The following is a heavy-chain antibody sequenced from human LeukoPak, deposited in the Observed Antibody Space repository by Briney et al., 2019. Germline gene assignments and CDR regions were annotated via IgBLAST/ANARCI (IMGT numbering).Heavy chain of an antibody. CDR2: ITSSSSHI. J-gene: IGHJ4*02. CDR1: GFTVSSSY. CDR3: ARVRATVTPFDY. D-gene: IGHD4-17*01. V-gene: IGHV3-21*01. Sequence: GGSLRLSCAASGFTVSSSYMSWVRQAPGKGLQWVSSITSSSSHIYYADPVKGRFTISRDNAKNSLYLQMNSLRAEDTAVYYCARVRATVTPFDYWGQGTLVTVSS.